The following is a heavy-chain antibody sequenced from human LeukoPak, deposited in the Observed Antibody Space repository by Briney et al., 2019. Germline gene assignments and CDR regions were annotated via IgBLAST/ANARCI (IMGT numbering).Heavy chain of an antibody. CDR1: GYSFANYW. V-gene: IGHV5-51*01. CDR3: ARLGEGATSTFAMAEG. Sequence: GESLKISCKGSGYSFANYWIAWVRQMPGKGLDWMGIICPGDSDTRYSPSFQGQVTISADKSISTAYLQWSSLWASDTAIYFCARLGEGATSTFAMAEGWGQGTLVTVSS. D-gene: IGHD1-26*01. J-gene: IGHJ4*02. CDR2: ICPGDSDT.